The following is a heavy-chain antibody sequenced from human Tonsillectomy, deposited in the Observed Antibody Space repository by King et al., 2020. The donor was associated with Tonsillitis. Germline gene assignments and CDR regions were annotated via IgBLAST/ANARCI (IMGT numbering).Heavy chain of an antibody. J-gene: IGHJ4*02. CDR3: AKVHFPMSSGGNFDY. D-gene: IGHD3-22*01. Sequence: QVQLVESGGGVVQPGRSLRLSCAASGFTFSTYGMHWVRQAPGKGLEWVAVISYDGYNKNSADSVKGRFTVSRDNSKNTLYLQMNSLRAEDTAVYYCAKVHFPMSSGGNFDYWGQGTLVTVSS. CDR2: ISYDGYNK. V-gene: IGHV3-30*18. CDR1: GFTFSTYG.